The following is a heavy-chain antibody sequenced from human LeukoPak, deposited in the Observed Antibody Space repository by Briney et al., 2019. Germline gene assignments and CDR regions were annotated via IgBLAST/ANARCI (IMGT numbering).Heavy chain of an antibody. CDR2: IYASGST. CDR3: ARGVSTINFDF. Sequence: SETLSLTCTVSGGSTSSSTHYWRWIRQPAGKGLEWIGRIYASGSTNYNPSLKSRATISLDTSKNPFSLKLSSATAADTAVYYCARGVSTINFDFWGRGTLVTVSS. J-gene: IGHJ4*02. D-gene: IGHD5/OR15-5a*01. V-gene: IGHV4-61*02. CDR1: GGSTSSSTHY.